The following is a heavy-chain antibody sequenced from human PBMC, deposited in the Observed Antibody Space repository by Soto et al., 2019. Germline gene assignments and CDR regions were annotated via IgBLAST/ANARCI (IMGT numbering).Heavy chain of an antibody. J-gene: IGHJ4*02. D-gene: IGHD3-10*01. CDR1: GGTFSSYT. V-gene: IGHV1-69*02. Sequence: SVKVSCKASGGTFSSYTISWVRQAPGQGLEWMGRIIPILGIANYAQKFQGRVTITADESTSTAYMERSSLRSEDTAVYYCATPGWFHGHYFDYWGQGTLVTVSS. CDR3: ATPGWFHGHYFDY. CDR2: IIPILGIA.